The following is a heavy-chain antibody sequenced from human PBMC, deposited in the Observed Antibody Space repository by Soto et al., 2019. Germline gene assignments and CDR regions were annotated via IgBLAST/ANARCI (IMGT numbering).Heavy chain of an antibody. D-gene: IGHD3-3*01. CDR2: IYPSDSDT. CDR3: ATRAEYYDFWSGYYGA. V-gene: IGHV5-51*01. CDR1: GYSFSTSW. Sequence: GESLKISCKGSGYSFSTSWIGWVRQMSGKGLEWMGTIYPSDSDTRYSPSFQGQVIISADKSTSTAYLQWRSLKAPDTAMYYCATRAEYYDFWSGYYGAWGQGTLVTVSS. J-gene: IGHJ5*02.